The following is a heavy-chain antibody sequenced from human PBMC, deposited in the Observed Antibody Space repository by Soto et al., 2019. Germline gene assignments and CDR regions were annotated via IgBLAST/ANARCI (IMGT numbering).Heavy chain of an antibody. CDR1: GGSISSYY. V-gene: IGHV4-59*01. J-gene: IGHJ4*02. Sequence: PSETLSLTCTVSGGSISSYYWSWIRQPPGKGLEWIGYIYYSGSTNYNPSLKSRVTISVDTSKNQFSLKLSSVTAADTAVYYCASSPLGYFDYWGQGTLVTVSS. D-gene: IGHD3-10*01. CDR3: ASSPLGYFDY. CDR2: IYYSGST.